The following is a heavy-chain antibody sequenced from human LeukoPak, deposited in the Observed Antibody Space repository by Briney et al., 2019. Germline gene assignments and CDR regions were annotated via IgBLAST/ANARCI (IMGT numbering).Heavy chain of an antibody. V-gene: IGHV5-51*01. CDR1: GYSFNSYW. D-gene: IGHD2-8*02. J-gene: IGHJ4*02. CDR2: IYAGDSDT. CDR3: ARLRSWWGDYVDH. Sequence: GESLKISCQGSGYSFNSYWIGWVRQMPGKGLEWMGIIYAGDSDTRYSPSFQGQVSISVDKSTNTAHLQWSSLKASDTGTYYCARLRSWWGDYVDHWGQGTLVIVSS.